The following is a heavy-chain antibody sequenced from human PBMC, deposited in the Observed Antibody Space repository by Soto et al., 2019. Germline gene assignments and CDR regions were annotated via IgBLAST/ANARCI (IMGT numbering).Heavy chain of an antibody. Sequence: QVQLMQSGAEVKKPGASVKVSCKASGDTFTEYYIHWVRQAPGQGLEWMGTVNPSGGHTTYAQHFLGRVTMTRDTATSTLYMELTSLTSEDTAVYYCARGGHVVVVTAALDYWGHATLVTVSS. CDR3: ARGGHVVVVTAALDY. CDR1: GDTFTEYY. J-gene: IGHJ4*01. V-gene: IGHV1-46*01. D-gene: IGHD2-21*02. CDR2: VNPSGGHT.